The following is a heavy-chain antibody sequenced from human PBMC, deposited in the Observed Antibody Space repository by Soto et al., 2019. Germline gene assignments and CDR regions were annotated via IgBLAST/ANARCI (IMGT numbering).Heavy chain of an antibody. Sequence: ASVKVSCKASGYTFTSYYMHWVRQAPGQGLVWMGIINPSGGSTSYAQKFQGRVTMTRDTSTSTVYMELSSLRSEDTAVYYCARRYYDSSGYSPGLYYYYGMDVWGQGTTVTVSS. CDR3: ARRYYDSSGYSPGLYYYYGMDV. CDR1: GYTFTSYY. J-gene: IGHJ6*02. CDR2: INPSGGST. V-gene: IGHV1-46*01. D-gene: IGHD3-22*01.